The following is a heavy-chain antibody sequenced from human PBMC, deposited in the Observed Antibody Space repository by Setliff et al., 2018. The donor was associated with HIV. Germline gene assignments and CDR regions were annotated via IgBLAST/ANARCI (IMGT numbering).Heavy chain of an antibody. V-gene: IGHV4-39*07. J-gene: IGHJ4*02. D-gene: IGHD3-10*01. CDR1: GDSISTDNYH. CDR2: ITPSGRT. Sequence: SETLSLTCTVSGDSISTDNYHWGWIRQPPGKGLEWIAEITPSGRTNYSPSLKSRLSLSIESSKNQLFLKVMSVTAADSAVYYCARSIYGSGTYPLDIWGPGILVTVSS. CDR3: ARSIYGSGTYPLDI.